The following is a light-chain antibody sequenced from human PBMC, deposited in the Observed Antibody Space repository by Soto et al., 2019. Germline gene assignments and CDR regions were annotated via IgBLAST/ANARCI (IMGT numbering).Light chain of an antibody. CDR2: EAS. CDR3: QQYNKGYT. CDR1: QSIRSN. V-gene: IGKV3-15*01. J-gene: IGKJ2*01. Sequence: EIVMTQSPAALSVSPGERATLSCRASQSIRSNLAWYQQKPGQAPRLLIYEASTRATDIPGRFSGSGSGTEFTLTISSLQSEDFAVYSCQQYNKGYTFGQGTKLEIK.